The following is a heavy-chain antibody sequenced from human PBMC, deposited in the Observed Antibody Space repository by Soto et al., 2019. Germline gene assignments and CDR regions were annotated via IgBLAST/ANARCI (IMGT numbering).Heavy chain of an antibody. CDR3: ARHSLALRKNNWFDP. D-gene: IGHD3-3*02. CDR1: GDSIISSDFY. V-gene: IGHV4-39*01. Sequence: SETMSLTCTVSGDSIISSDFYWGWVRQPPGKGLEWIGSIFYLGSSYYNPSLKSRVTMSVDTSKNQFSLRLRSVTAADTALYFCARHSLALRKNNWFDPWGQGIMVTVSS. CDR2: IFYLGSS. J-gene: IGHJ5*02.